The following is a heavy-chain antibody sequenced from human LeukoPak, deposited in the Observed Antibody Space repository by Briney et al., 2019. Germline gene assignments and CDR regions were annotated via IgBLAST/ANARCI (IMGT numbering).Heavy chain of an antibody. Sequence: SDTLSLTCAVSGYSISSSNYWAWIRQPPGKGLEWIGHIYYSGSFYYNPSLKSRVTMSVDTSKNQFSLKLSSVTAVDTAVYYCARKATTGPTKAAFDIWGQGTMVTVSS. J-gene: IGHJ3*02. CDR1: GYSISSSNY. CDR3: ARKATTGPTKAAFDI. CDR2: IYYSGSF. D-gene: IGHD4-17*01. V-gene: IGHV4-28*05.